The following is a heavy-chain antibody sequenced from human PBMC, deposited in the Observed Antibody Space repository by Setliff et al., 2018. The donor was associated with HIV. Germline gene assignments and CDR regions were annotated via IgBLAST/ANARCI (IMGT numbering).Heavy chain of an antibody. V-gene: IGHV1-69*13. CDR1: GYTFSGYY. Sequence: ASVKVSCKASGYTFSGYYMHWVRQAPGQGLEWMGRIIPIFGTADYAQKFQGRVTLTADESTSIAYMELNSLRSEDTAVYYCARGRASGSANSGWGQGTLVTVSS. D-gene: IGHD7-27*01. CDR3: ARGRASGSANSG. CDR2: IIPIFGTA. J-gene: IGHJ4*02.